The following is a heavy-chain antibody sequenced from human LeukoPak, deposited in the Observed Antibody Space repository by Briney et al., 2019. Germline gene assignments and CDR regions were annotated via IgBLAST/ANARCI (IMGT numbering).Heavy chain of an antibody. J-gene: IGHJ5*02. D-gene: IGHD3-3*01. CDR3: ARGSGSTIFGVVTRSNWFDP. Sequence: SETLSLTCAVSGYSISSGYYWGWIRQPPGKGLEWIGSIYHSGSTYYNPSLKSRVTISVDTSKNQFSLKLSSVTAADTAVYYCARGSGSTIFGVVTRSNWFDPWGQGTLVTVSS. CDR2: IYHSGST. V-gene: IGHV4-38-2*01. CDR1: GYSISSGYY.